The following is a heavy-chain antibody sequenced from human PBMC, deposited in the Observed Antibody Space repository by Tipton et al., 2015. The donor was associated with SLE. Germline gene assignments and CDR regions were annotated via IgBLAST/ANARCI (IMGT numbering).Heavy chain of an antibody. Sequence: RSLRLSCAASGFTFSSYGLHWVRQAPGKGLEWVAVISYDGSNKYYADSVKGRFTISRDNSKNTLYLQMNSLRAEDTAVYYCAKGYEDGYYDSSGYPYWGQGTLVTVSS. CDR3: AKGYEDGYYDSSGYPY. V-gene: IGHV3-30*18. D-gene: IGHD3-22*01. CDR2: ISYDGSNK. CDR1: GFTFSSYG. J-gene: IGHJ4*02.